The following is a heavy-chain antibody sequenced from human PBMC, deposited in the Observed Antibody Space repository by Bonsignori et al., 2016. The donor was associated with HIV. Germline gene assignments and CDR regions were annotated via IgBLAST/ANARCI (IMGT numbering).Heavy chain of an antibody. CDR2: INPSGGST. CDR3: ARDSGGDILTGPPGDY. V-gene: IGHV1-46*01. D-gene: IGHD3-9*01. Sequence: WVRQAPGQGLEWMGIINPSGGSTSYAQKFQGRVTMTRDTSTSTVYMELSSLRSEDTAVYYCARDSGGDILTGPPGDYWGQGTLVTVSS. J-gene: IGHJ4*02.